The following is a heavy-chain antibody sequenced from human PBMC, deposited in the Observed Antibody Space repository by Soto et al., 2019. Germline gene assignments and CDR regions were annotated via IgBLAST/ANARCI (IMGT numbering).Heavy chain of an antibody. Sequence: SETLSLTCTVSGGSISSGGYYWSWIRQHPGKGLEWIGYIYYSGSTYYNPSLKSRVTISVDTSKNQFSLKLSSVTAADTAVYYCARVRAKAVRGVIGPNWFDPWGQGTLVTVS. CDR2: IYYSGST. CDR1: GGSISSGGYY. CDR3: ARVRAKAVRGVIGPNWFDP. D-gene: IGHD3-10*01. J-gene: IGHJ5*02. V-gene: IGHV4-31*03.